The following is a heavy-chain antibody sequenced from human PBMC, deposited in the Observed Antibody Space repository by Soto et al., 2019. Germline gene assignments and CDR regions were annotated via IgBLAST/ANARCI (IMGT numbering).Heavy chain of an antibody. J-gene: IGHJ6*02. D-gene: IGHD3-22*01. Sequence: GVSLRLSCAASGFTFSSYAMHWVRQAPGKGLEWVAVISYDGSKKYYADSVKGRFAISRDNSKNTLYLQMNSLRAEDTAVYYCASRGGSGYYYYYYGMDVWGQGTTVTVSS. V-gene: IGHV3-30*09. CDR3: ASRGGSGYYYYYYGMDV. CDR1: GFTFSSYA. CDR2: ISYDGSKK.